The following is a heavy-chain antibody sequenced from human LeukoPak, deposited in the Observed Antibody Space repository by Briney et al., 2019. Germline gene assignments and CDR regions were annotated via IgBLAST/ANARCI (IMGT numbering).Heavy chain of an antibody. CDR1: GGSFSGYY. CDR2: INHSGST. CDR3: ARGGVAVAGSGFRY. J-gene: IGHJ4*02. V-gene: IGHV4-34*01. D-gene: IGHD6-19*01. Sequence: SETLSLTCAVYGGSFSGYYWSWIRQPPGKGLEWIGEINHSGSTNYNPSLKSRVTISVDTSKNQFSLKPSSVTAADTAVYYCARGGVAVAGSGFRYWGQGTLVTVSS.